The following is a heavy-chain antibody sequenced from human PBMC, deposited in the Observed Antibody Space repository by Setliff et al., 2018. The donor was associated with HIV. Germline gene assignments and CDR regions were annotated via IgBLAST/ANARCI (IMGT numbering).Heavy chain of an antibody. Sequence: ASVKVSCKASGYTFSAYYIHWVRQAPGQGLEWMGWMNPNSGGANSARMFQGKINMTRDSSINTAYLELSNLTYDDSAIYYCARRRRDYYGSGSYFGFYFYYHMDVWGQGTTVTVLL. CDR1: GYTFSAYY. V-gene: IGHV1-2*02. J-gene: IGHJ6*03. D-gene: IGHD3-10*01. CDR3: ARRRRDYYGSGSYFGFYFYYHMDV. CDR2: MNPNSGGA.